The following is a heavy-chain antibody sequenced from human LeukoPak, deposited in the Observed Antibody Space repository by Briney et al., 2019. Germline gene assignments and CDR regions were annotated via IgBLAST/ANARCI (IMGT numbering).Heavy chain of an antibody. CDR2: IYPGDSDT. D-gene: IGHD5-12*01. CDR1: GYSFSSYW. J-gene: IGHJ4*02. V-gene: IGHV5-51*01. Sequence: GESLKISCQGSGYSFSSYWIAWVRQMPGKGLDWMGIIYPGDSDTRYSPSFQGQVTISADTSISTAYLQWSSLKASDTAMYYCARRGGYDSPPDYWGQGTLVTVSS. CDR3: ARRGGYDSPPDY.